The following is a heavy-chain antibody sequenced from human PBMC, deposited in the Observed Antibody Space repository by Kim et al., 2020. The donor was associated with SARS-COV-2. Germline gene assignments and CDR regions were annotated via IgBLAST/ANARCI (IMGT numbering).Heavy chain of an antibody. CDR1: GGSISSSDYY. CDR3: ARHKKAESSGWYRGPVAFDV. Sequence: SETLSLTCSVSGGSISSSDYYWGWIRLPPGKGLEWIGTIFYSGTVYYSGTTFYNPSLKSRVTISADTSKNQFSLEMNFVTAADTAVYYCARHKKAESSGWYRGPVAFDVWGQGTMVSVSS. CDR2: IFYSGTVYYSGTT. D-gene: IGHD6-19*01. J-gene: IGHJ3*01. V-gene: IGHV4-39*01.